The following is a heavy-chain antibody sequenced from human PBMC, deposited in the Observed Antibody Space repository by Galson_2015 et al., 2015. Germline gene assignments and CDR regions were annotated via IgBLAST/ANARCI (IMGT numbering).Heavy chain of an antibody. V-gene: IGHV1-46*01. CDR3: ARDFTGTIRHGMDV. CDR1: GYTFTSYY. Sequence: SVKVSCKASGYTFTSYYMHWVRQAPGHGLEWMGIINPVGGSTTYAQILQGRVTMTRDTSTSTFYMELSSLRSEDTAVYCCARDFTGTIRHGMDVWGQGTTVTVSS. J-gene: IGHJ6*02. D-gene: IGHD1-1*01. CDR2: INPVGGST.